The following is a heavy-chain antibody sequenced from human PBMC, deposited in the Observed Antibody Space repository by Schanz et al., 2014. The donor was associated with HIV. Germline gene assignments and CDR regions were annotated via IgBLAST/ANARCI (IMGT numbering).Heavy chain of an antibody. CDR1: GFNFNSYG. J-gene: IGHJ4*02. V-gene: IGHV3-30*18. D-gene: IGHD3-22*01. CDR2: MSYDGTKK. Sequence: QEQLVASGGGVVQPGRSLRLSCVASGFNFNSYGMHWVRQAPGKGLEWVAVMSYDGTKKHYADSVKGRFTISRDNSKNTLYLQMTTLRTEDTAVYYCAKPEYDSSGNSQSHFDYWGQGTLVTVSS. CDR3: AKPEYDSSGNSQSHFDY.